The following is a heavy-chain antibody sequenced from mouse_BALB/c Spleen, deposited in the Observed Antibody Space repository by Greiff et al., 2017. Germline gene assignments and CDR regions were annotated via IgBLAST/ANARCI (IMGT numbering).Heavy chain of an antibody. CDR2: IYPGSGST. J-gene: IGHJ2*01. Sequence: LQQPGSELVRPGASVKLSCKASGYTFTSYWMHWVKQRPGQGLEWIGNIYPGSGSTNYDEKFKSKATLTVDTSSSTAYMQLSSLTSEDSAVYYCTRRTTKYGTYYFDYWGQGTTLTVSS. D-gene: IGHD2-10*02. CDR1: GYTFTSYW. CDR3: TRRTTKYGTYYFDY. V-gene: IGHV1S22*01.